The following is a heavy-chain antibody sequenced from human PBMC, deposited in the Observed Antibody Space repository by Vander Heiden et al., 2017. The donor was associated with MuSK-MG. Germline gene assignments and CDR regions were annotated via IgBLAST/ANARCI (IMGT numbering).Heavy chain of an antibody. CDR2: ISGSGGST. J-gene: IGHJ4*02. Sequence: EVQLLESGGGLVQPGGSLRPPCAASGFTFSSYAMSWVRQAPGKGLEWVSAISGSGGSTYYADSVKGRFTISRDNSKNTLYLQMNSLRAEDTAVYYCAKDFTDGDYEFAVGYWGQGTLVTVSS. V-gene: IGHV3-23*01. D-gene: IGHD4-17*01. CDR3: AKDFTDGDYEFAVGY. CDR1: GFTFSSYA.